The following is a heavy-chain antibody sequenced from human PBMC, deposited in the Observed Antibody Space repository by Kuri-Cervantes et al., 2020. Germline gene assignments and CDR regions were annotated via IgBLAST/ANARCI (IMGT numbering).Heavy chain of an antibody. Sequence: GESLKISCAASGFTFSSYAMHWVRQAPGKGLERVAVISYDGSNKYYADSVKGRFTISRDNSKNTLYLQMNSLRAEDTAVYYCAKDARSVYDSSGQSCPDYWGQGTLVTVSS. D-gene: IGHD3-22*01. CDR2: ISYDGSNK. J-gene: IGHJ4*02. CDR1: GFTFSSYA. V-gene: IGHV3-30*04. CDR3: AKDARSVYDSSGQSCPDY.